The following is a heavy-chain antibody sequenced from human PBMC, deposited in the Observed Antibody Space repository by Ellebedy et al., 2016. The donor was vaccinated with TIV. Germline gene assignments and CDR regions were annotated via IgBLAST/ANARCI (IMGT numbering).Heavy chain of an antibody. Sequence: GESLKISCAASGFTFSLNWMYWVRQAPGKGLEWVANIKEDGSEEYCVDSVKGRFTISRDNAKNSLYLQMNSLRAEDTAVYYCVRDLHWSYFDWGQGTLVTVSS. V-gene: IGHV3-7*03. CDR2: IKEDGSEE. CDR3: VRDLHWSYFD. D-gene: IGHD1-26*01. J-gene: IGHJ4*02. CDR1: GFTFSLNW.